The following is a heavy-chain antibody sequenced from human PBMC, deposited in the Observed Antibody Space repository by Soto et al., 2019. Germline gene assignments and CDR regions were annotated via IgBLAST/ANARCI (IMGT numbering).Heavy chain of an antibody. CDR3: ARDLIVVVTANYYYYGMDV. Sequence: ASVKVSCKASGYTFTGYYMHWVRQAPGQGLEWMGWINPNSGGTNYAQKFQGRVTMTRDTSISTAYMELSRLRSDDTAVYYCARDLIVVVTANYYYYGMDVWGKGTTVTVSS. D-gene: IGHD2-21*02. V-gene: IGHV1-2*02. J-gene: IGHJ6*04. CDR1: GYTFTGYY. CDR2: INPNSGGT.